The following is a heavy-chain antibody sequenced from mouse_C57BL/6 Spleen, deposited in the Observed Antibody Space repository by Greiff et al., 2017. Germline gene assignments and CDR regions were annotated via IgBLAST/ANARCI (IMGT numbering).Heavy chain of an antibody. J-gene: IGHJ4*01. V-gene: IGHV1-7*01. CDR1: GYPFTSYW. CDR3: ARGCYDGYFYAMDY. CDR2: INPSSGYT. D-gene: IGHD2-3*01. Sequence: VQLQQSGAELAKPGASVKLSCKASGYPFTSYWMHWVKQRPGKGLEWIGYINPSSGYTKYNQKFKDKAPLTADKSSSTAYMQLSSLTYEESAVYYWARGCYDGYFYAMDYWGQGTSVTVSS.